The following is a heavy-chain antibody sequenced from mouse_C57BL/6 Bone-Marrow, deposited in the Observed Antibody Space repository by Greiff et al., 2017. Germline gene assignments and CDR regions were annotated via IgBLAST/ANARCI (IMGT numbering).Heavy chain of an antibody. CDR2: LYPGGGYT. CDR3: AREDYYGLAY. CDR1: GYTFTNYW. Sequence: QVQLKQSGAELVRPGTSVKMSCKASGYTFTNYWIGWAKQRPGHGLEWIGDLYPGGGYTNYYEKFKGKATLPADKSSSTAYMQFSSLTSEDSAIYYCAREDYYGLAYWGQGTLVTVSA. V-gene: IGHV1-63*01. J-gene: IGHJ3*01. D-gene: IGHD1-1*01.